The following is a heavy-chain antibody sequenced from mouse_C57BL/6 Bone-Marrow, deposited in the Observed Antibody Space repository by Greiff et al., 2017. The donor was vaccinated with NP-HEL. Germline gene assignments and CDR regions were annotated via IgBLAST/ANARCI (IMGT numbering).Heavy chain of an antibody. V-gene: IGHV1-80*01. Sequence: QVQLQQSGAELVKPGASVKISCKASGYEFRNYWMNWVKQRPGKGLEWIGQIYPGVGDTNYNGTFKDKATLTADKSSSTAYMQLSRLTSEDAAVYFCARGAYWGQGTLVTVSA. J-gene: IGHJ3*01. CDR1: GYEFRNYW. CDR3: ARGAY. CDR2: IYPGVGDT.